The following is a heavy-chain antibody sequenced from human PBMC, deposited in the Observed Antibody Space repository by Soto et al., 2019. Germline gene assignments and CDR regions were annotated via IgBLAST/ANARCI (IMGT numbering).Heavy chain of an antibody. D-gene: IGHD6-13*01. J-gene: IGHJ4*02. CDR1: GYSFTAYW. Sequence: GESLKISCQTSGYSFTAYWVAWVRQTPGRGLEWMGIIYPADSDIRYSPSFQGQVTISADRSISTVYLQWTSLKASDTAMYFCASQAGFGLYYFDYWGQGTPVTVSS. CDR2: IYPADSDI. V-gene: IGHV5-51*01. CDR3: ASQAGFGLYYFDY.